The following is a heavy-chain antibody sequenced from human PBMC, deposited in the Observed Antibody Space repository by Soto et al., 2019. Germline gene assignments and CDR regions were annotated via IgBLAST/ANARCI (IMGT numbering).Heavy chain of an antibody. Sequence: QLQLQESGPGLVKPSETLSLTCTVSGGSISTRSSYWGWIRQPPGKGLEWIGTIYYSGSAYYNPSLKSRVTXSXVTSTNPCSLRLRSVTAADTAVYYCARHDGSGYFDYWGQGTLVTVSS. D-gene: IGHD6-25*01. J-gene: IGHJ4*02. CDR2: IYYSGSA. CDR3: ARHDGSGYFDY. V-gene: IGHV4-39*01. CDR1: GGSISTRSSY.